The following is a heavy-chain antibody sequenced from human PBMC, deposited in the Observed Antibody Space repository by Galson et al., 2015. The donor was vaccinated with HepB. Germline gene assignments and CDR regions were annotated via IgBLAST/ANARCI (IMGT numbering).Heavy chain of an antibody. J-gene: IGHJ4*02. D-gene: IGHD3-22*01. CDR3: ARDPNFGRHYYDSSGYYYGMYN. Sequence: SVKVSCKASGYTFTSYYMHWVRQAPGQGLEWMGIINPSGGSTSYAQKFQGRVTMTRDTSTSTVYMELSSLRSEDTAVYYCARDPNFGRHYYDSSGYYYGMYNWGQGTLVTVSS. V-gene: IGHV1-46*03. CDR1: GYTFTSYY. CDR2: INPSGGST.